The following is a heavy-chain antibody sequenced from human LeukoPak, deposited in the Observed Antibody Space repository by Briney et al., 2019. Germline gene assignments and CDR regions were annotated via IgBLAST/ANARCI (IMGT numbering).Heavy chain of an antibody. CDR2: ISSSSSYT. J-gene: IGHJ3*02. V-gene: IGHV3-11*06. D-gene: IGHD1-1*01. CDR1: GFTFSVYY. Sequence: GGSLRLSCAASGFTFSVYYMSWIRQAPGKGLEWVSYISSSSSYTMYADSVKGRFTISRDNAKNSLYLQMYGLRAEDTAVYSCARTPVSGTTSMSCCICGQGTMVTVSS. CDR3: ARTPVSGTTSMSCCI.